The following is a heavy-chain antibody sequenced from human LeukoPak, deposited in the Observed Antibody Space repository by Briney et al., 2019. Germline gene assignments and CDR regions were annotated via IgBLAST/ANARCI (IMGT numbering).Heavy chain of an antibody. CDR2: ISGSGGST. CDR1: GLTFSSHP. CDR3: AKVRRENWNYGY. J-gene: IGHJ4*02. Sequence: HPGGSLRLSCAASGLTFSSHPLSWVRQAPGKGLEWVPAISGSGGSTYYADSVKGRFTISRDNSKNTLYLQMNSLRAEDTAVYYCAKVRRENWNYGYWGQGTLVTVSS. V-gene: IGHV3-23*01. D-gene: IGHD1-7*01.